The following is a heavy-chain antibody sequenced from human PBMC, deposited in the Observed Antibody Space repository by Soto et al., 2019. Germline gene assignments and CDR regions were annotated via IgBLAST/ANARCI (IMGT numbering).Heavy chain of an antibody. J-gene: IGHJ2*01. CDR3: ARDYYDSSGYYYPTGWYFAL. D-gene: IGHD3-22*01. CDR1: GGTFSSYA. V-gene: IGHV1-69*01. CDR2: IIPIFGTA. Sequence: QVQLVQSGAEVKKPGSSVKVSCKASGGTFSSYAISWVRQAPGQGLEWIGGIIPIFGTANYAQKFQGRVTITADESTSTAYMELSSLRSEDTAVYYCARDYYDSSGYYYPTGWYFALWGRGTLVTVSS.